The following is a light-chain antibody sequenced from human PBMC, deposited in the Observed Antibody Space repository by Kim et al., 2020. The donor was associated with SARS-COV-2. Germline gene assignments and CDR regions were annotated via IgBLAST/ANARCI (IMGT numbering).Light chain of an antibody. CDR3: QQYGSSPLT. Sequence: SPGERATLSCRASQSVSSSYLAWYQQKPGQAPRLLIYGASSRATGIPDRFSGSGSGTDFTLTITTLEPEDFAAYYCQQYGSSPLTFGGGTKVDIK. CDR2: GAS. J-gene: IGKJ4*01. V-gene: IGKV3-20*01. CDR1: QSVSSSY.